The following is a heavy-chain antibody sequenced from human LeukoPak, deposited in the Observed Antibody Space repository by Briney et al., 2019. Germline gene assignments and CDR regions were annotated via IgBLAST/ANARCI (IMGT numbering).Heavy chain of an antibody. D-gene: IGHD1-26*01. CDR3: ARDYERWYGSYYGVWWFDP. CDR2: IKSKTDGGTT. Sequence: GGSLRLSCAASGFTFSNAWMNWVRQAPGKGLEWVGRIKSKTDGGTTDYAAPVKGRFTISRDDSKNTLYLQMNSLRAEDTAVYYCARDYERWYGSYYGVWWFDPWGQGTLVTVSS. V-gene: IGHV3-15*07. J-gene: IGHJ5*02. CDR1: GFTFSNAW.